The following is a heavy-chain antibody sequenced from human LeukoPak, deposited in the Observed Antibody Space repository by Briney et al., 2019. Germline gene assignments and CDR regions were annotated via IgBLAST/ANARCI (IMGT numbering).Heavy chain of an antibody. CDR2: IIPIFGTA. V-gene: IGHV1-69*05. D-gene: IGHD1-14*01. CDR1: GGTFSSYA. Sequence: SVKVSCKASGGTFSSYAISWVRQTPGQGLEWMGRIIPIFGTANYAQKFQGRVTITTDESTSTAYMELSSLRSEDTAVYYCARGPDVPATGDWFDPWGQGTLVTVSS. J-gene: IGHJ5*02. CDR3: ARGPDVPATGDWFDP.